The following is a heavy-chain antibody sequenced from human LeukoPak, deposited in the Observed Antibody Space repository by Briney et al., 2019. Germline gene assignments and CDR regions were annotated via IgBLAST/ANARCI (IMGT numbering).Heavy chain of an antibody. CDR1: GGTFSSYA. V-gene: IGHV1-69*04. CDR2: IIPILGIA. CDR3: ARDSGSYTKFDY. D-gene: IGHD1-26*01. Sequence: ASVKVSCKASGGTFSSYAISWVRQAPGQGLEWMGRIIPILGIANYAQKFQGRVTITADKSTSTAYMELSSLRSEDTAVYYCARDSGSYTKFDYWGQGTLVTVSS. J-gene: IGHJ4*02.